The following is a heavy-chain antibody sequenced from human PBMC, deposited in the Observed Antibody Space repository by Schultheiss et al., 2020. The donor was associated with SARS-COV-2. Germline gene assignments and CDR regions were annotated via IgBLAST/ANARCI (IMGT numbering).Heavy chain of an antibody. CDR3: ARGGDSGYAEIDS. CDR2: IYTSGST. Sequence: SETLSLTCTVSGYSISSGYYWSWIRQPAGKGLEWIGRIYTSGSTNYNPSLKSRVTISVDTSKNQFSLKLSSVTAADTAVYYCARGGDSGYAEIDSWGQGTLVTVSS. D-gene: IGHD5-12*01. CDR1: GYSISSGYY. J-gene: IGHJ4*02. V-gene: IGHV4-61*02.